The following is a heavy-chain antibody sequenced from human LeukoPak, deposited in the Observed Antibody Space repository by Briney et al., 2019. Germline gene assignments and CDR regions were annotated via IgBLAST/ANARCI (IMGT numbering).Heavy chain of an antibody. CDR3: ARAGAWQIDP. Sequence: PSQTLSLTCTVSGGSISSGDYYWSWIRQPPGKGLEWIGHIFYTGSTTYNPSPKSRVTTSVDKSKNQFSLKLSSVTTADTAIYFCARAGAWQIDPWGQGTLVTVSS. D-gene: IGHD3-10*01. CDR1: GGSISSGDYY. CDR2: IFYTGST. V-gene: IGHV4-61*08. J-gene: IGHJ5*02.